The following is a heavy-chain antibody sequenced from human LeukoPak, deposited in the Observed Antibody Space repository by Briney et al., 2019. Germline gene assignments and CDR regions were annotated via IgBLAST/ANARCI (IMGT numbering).Heavy chain of an antibody. V-gene: IGHV1-2*02. Sequence: GASVKVSCKASGYTFTGYYMHWVRQAPGQGLEWMGWINPNSGGTNYAQKFQGRVTMTRDTSISTAYMELSRLRSDDTAVYYCARGPSLITGHILFDYWGQGTLVTVSS. CDR1: GYTFTGYY. D-gene: IGHD1-20*01. J-gene: IGHJ4*02. CDR2: INPNSGGT. CDR3: ARGPSLITGHILFDY.